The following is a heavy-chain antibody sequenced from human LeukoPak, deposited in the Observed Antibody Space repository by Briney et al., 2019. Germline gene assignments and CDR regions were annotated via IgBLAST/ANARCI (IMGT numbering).Heavy chain of an antibody. CDR2: IIPIFGTA. V-gene: IGHV1-69*01. J-gene: IGHJ4*02. CDR3: ARQHCSGGSCLAVYY. CDR1: GGTFSSYA. D-gene: IGHD2-15*01. Sequence: SVKVSCKASGGTFSSYAISWVRQAPGQGLEWMGGIIPIFGTANYAQKFQGRVTITADESTSTAYMELSSLRSEDTAVYYCARQHCSGGSCLAVYYWGQGTLVTVSS.